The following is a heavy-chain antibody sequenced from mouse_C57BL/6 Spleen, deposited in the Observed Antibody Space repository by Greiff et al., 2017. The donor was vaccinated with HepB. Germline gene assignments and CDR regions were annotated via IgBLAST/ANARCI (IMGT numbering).Heavy chain of an antibody. CDR2: IRNKANGYTT. Sequence: EVQLVESGGGLVQPGGSLSLSCAASGFTFTDYYMSWVRQPPGKALEWLGFIRNKANGYTTEYSSSVKGRFTISRDNSQSILYLQMNALRAEDSATYYCARILLRYAMDYWGQGTSVTVSS. CDR3: ARILLRYAMDY. V-gene: IGHV7-3*01. J-gene: IGHJ4*01. CDR1: GFTFTDYY.